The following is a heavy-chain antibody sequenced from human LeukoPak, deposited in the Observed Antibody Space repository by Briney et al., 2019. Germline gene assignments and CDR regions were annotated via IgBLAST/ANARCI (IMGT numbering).Heavy chain of an antibody. V-gene: IGHV4-4*07. J-gene: IGHJ4*02. D-gene: IGHD6-13*01. CDR1: GGSISSYY. CDR2: IYSTGSI. CDR3: ARQIASAGTAGFDF. Sequence: SETLSLTCTVSGGSISSYYWSWIRQPAGKGLEWIGRIYSTGSINYNPSLKCRVTMSVDTSKNQFSLRLRSVTAADTAVYYCARQIASAGTAGFDFWGQGALVTVSS.